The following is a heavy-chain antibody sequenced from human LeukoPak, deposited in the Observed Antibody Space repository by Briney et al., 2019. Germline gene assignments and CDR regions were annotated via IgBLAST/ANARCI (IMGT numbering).Heavy chain of an antibody. CDR3: ARGPPYGGYGYYMDV. V-gene: IGHV1-8*03. D-gene: IGHD5-12*01. J-gene: IGHJ6*03. Sequence: ASVKVSCKASGYTFTSSDINWVRQATGQGLEWKAWMNPNSGKTGYAQKFQGRVTIARDTSISTAYMELSSLRSEDTAVYYCARGPPYGGYGYYMDVWGKGTTVTVSS. CDR2: MNPNSGKT. CDR1: GYTFTSSD.